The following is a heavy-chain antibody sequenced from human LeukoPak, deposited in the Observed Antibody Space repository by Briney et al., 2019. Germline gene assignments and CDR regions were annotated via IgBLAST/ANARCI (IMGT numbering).Heavy chain of an antibody. D-gene: IGHD2-21*01. CDR3: ARGSVVGMDV. CDR2: ISSSSSYI. V-gene: IGHV3-21*01. J-gene: IGHJ6*02. CDR1: GFTFSSYS. Sequence: PGGSLRLSCAASGFTFSSYSMNWFAQAPGKGLEWVSSISSSSSYIYYADSVKGRFTISRDNAKNSLYLQMNSLRAEDTAVYYCARGSVVGMDVWGQGTTVTVSS.